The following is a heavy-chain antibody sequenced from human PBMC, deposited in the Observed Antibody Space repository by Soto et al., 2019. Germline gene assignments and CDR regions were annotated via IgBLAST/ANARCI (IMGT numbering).Heavy chain of an antibody. J-gene: IGHJ4*02. V-gene: IGHV3-48*03. Sequence: GVFLILSGAASGFSFSHYEMKWVGQALGQALEWVAYISSGGNIIHYADSVRGRFTVSRHIARNSLSLRINTQRVEHTALYYCARDLAAGCYWGQGTLVTVPS. CDR2: ISSGGNII. CDR1: GFSFSHYE. D-gene: IGHD6-13*01. CDR3: ARDLAAGCY.